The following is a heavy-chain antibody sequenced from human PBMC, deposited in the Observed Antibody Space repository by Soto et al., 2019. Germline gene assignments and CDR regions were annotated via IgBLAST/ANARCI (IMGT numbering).Heavy chain of an antibody. Sequence: ASVKVSCKASGYTFTSYGISWVRQAPGQGLEWMGRISAYNGNTKYAQKLQGRVTITTDTSTSTAYMELSSLRSEDTAVYYCAKGYVWGSYRPSMDVWGHGTTVTVSS. CDR2: ISAYNGNT. CDR3: AKGYVWGSYRPSMDV. D-gene: IGHD3-16*02. CDR1: GYTFTSYG. J-gene: IGHJ6*02. V-gene: IGHV1-18*01.